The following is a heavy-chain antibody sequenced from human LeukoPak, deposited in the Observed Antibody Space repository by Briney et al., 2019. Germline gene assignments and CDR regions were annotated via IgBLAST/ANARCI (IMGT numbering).Heavy chain of an antibody. V-gene: IGHV3-13*01. CDR3: ARAYSTSWLFDY. CDR1: GFTFSNYD. D-gene: IGHD6-13*01. Sequence: GGSLRLSCAASGFTFSNYDMHWVRQPTGKGLEWVSSIGTAGDTYYPGSVKGRFTISRENAKNSFFLQMNSLRAGDTAVYYCARAYSTSWLFDYWGQGTLVTVSS. CDR2: IGTAGDT. J-gene: IGHJ4*02.